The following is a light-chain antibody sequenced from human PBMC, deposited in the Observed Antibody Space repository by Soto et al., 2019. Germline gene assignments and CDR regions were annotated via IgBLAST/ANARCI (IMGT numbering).Light chain of an antibody. Sequence: DIQMTQSPSTLSASVGDRVTITCRASQSISSWLAWYQQKPGKAPNLLIYKASTLESGVPSRFSGSGSGTESTLTISSVQPDDFATYYCQQYKSYPLTFGGGTKVDIK. CDR1: QSISSW. CDR3: QQYKSYPLT. J-gene: IGKJ4*01. CDR2: KAS. V-gene: IGKV1-5*03.